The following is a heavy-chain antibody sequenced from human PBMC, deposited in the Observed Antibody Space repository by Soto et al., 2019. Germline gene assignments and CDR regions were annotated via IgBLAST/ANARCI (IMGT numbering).Heavy chain of an antibody. CDR3: ARGREKITIFGVVTSPYYYYYGMDV. Sequence: ASVNVSCKASGYTFTSYDINWVRQATGQGLEWMGWMNPNSGNTGYAQKFQGRVTMTRNTSISTAYMELSSLRSEDTAVYYCARGREKITIFGVVTSPYYYYYGMDVWGQGTTVTVSS. V-gene: IGHV1-8*01. CDR1: GYTFTSYD. CDR2: MNPNSGNT. J-gene: IGHJ6*02. D-gene: IGHD3-3*01.